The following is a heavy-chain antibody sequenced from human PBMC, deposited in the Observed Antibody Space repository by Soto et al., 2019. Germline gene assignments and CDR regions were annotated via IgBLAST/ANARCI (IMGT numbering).Heavy chain of an antibody. J-gene: IGHJ5*02. CDR3: ARHRARYSGSPYNWFDP. CDR2: IYPRDSDT. Sequence: VESLRTAWKVSGDNFEPTWIAWVRQRPGEGLEWMGIIYPRDSDTRYSPSFHGQVTITADKSINTAYLQWTSLKASDTAMYYCARHRARYSGSPYNWFDPWGQGTLVTVSS. V-gene: IGHV5-51*01. CDR1: GDNFEPTW. D-gene: IGHD1-26*01.